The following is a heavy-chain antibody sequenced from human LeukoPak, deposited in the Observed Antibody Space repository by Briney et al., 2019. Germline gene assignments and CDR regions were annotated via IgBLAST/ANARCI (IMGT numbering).Heavy chain of an antibody. V-gene: IGHV1-2*02. D-gene: IGHD3-9*01. J-gene: IGHJ4*02. CDR2: INPNSGDT. CDR3: ARHFNLKGFDS. Sequence: ASLKVSCKASGYTFTVYYMHWVRQAPGKGLEWMGWINPNSGDTNYAQEFQGRVTMTRDTSIRTVYMELSRLRSDDTAVYYCARHFNLKGFDSWGQETLITVSS. CDR1: GYTFTVYY.